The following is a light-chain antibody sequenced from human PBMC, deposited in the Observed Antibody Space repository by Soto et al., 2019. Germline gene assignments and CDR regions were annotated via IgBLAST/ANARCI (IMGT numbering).Light chain of an antibody. CDR1: QSVSSN. V-gene: IGKV3-15*01. Sequence: EIVMTQSPATLSVSPGERANLSCRASQSVSSNLAWYQQKPGQAPRLLIYGASTRATGIPARFSGSRSGTEFTLTISSLQSEDFAVYDCQQYNHWPRPFGQGTKLEIK. CDR3: QQYNHWPRP. J-gene: IGKJ2*01. CDR2: GAS.